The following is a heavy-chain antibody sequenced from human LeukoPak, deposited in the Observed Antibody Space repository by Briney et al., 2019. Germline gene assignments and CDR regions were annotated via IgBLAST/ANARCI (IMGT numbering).Heavy chain of an antibody. V-gene: IGHV5-51*01. CDR3: ARQLESGSSGLFFDY. J-gene: IGHJ4*02. CDR2: IYPDDSDT. CDR1: GYSFTTYW. D-gene: IGHD6-19*01. Sequence: GESLKISCKGSGYSFTTYWIGWVRQMPGKGLEWMGIIYPDDSDTRYSPSFQGQVTISADKSINTAYLQWSSLKASDTAMYYCARQLESGSSGLFFDYWGQGTPVTVSS.